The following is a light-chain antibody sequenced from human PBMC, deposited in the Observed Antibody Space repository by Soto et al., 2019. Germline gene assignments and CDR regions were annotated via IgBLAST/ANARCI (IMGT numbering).Light chain of an antibody. J-gene: IGKJ1*01. Sequence: DIPMTQSPSSLSASVGDRVTITCRASQDIGNYSAWYQQKAGKVPKLLIYGASTLQSGVPSRFSGSGSGTGFTLTFSSLQPEDVATYYCQKYNSAPWTFGQGTKLQFK. CDR3: QKYNSAPWT. CDR1: QDIGNY. V-gene: IGKV1-27*01. CDR2: GAS.